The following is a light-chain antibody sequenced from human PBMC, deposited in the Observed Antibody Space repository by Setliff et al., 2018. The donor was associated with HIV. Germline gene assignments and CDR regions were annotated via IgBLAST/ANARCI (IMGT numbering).Light chain of an antibody. V-gene: IGLV8-61*01. CDR3: VLYMGNGVSV. CDR1: SGSVSTGHY. CDR2: NTN. J-gene: IGLJ3*02. Sequence: QTMVTQAPSFSLSPGGTVTLTCGLISGSVSTGHYHSLYQQAPGQTPRMVIYNTNTRSSGVPDRFSGSILGNRAALTITGAQADDECDYYCVLYMGNGVSVFGGGTKVTVL.